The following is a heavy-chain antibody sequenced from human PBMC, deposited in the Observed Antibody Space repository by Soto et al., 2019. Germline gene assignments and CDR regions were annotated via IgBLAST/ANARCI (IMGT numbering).Heavy chain of an antibody. CDR1: GFTFSSYG. V-gene: IGHV3-33*06. Sequence: GGSLRLSCAASGFTFSSYGMHWVRQAPGKRLEWVAVICYNGSNKYYADSEKGRFTISRDNSKNTLYLQMNSLRAEDKAVYYCAKRQDIVVVVAATGWQEGAFGIWGQGTMVT. D-gene: IGHD2-15*01. J-gene: IGHJ3*02. CDR2: ICYNGSNK. CDR3: AKRQDIVVVVAATGWQEGAFGI.